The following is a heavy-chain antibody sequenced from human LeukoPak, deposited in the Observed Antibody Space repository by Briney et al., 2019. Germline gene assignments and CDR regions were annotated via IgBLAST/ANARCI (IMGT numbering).Heavy chain of an antibody. J-gene: IGHJ3*02. CDR1: GDSISSGNYY. Sequence: SETLSLTCIVSGDSISSGNYYSSWIWQPAGKGLEWIGRIYTSGSTNYNPPLKSRVTISIDTSKNQFSLKLSFVTDADTAVYYWARDERPFQEDAFDIWGQGTMVTVSS. CDR2: IYTSGST. V-gene: IGHV4-61*02. CDR3: ARDERPFQEDAFDI.